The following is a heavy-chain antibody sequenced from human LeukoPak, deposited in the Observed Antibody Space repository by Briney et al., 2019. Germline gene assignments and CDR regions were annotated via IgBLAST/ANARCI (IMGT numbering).Heavy chain of an antibody. D-gene: IGHD1-26*01. CDR3: AARGGSFDFGY. CDR1: GGSISRSNW. CDR2: IYHSGST. Sequence: SGTLSLTCAVSGGSISRSNWWSWVRQPPGNGLEWIGEIYHSGSTNYNPSLKSRVTISVDKSKNQFSLKLSSVTAADTAVYYCAARGGSFDFGYWGQGTLVTVSS. J-gene: IGHJ4*02. V-gene: IGHV4-4*02.